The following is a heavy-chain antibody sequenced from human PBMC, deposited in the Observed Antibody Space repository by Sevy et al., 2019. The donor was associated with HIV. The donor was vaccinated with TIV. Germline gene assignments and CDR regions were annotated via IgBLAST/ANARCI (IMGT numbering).Heavy chain of an antibody. V-gene: IGHV4-30-4*01. J-gene: IGHJ4*02. CDR2: IYYSGSG. D-gene: IGHD5-12*01. CDR1: GGSVSNGDYY. CDR3: ASKRGYTHGPFES. Sequence: SETLSLTCDVSGGSVSNGDYYWSWIRQPPGKGLEWFGYIYYSGSGYYNPFLKSRVTISVDTSKNQFSLKLKSVTAADTAIYYCASKRGYTHGPFESLGQGTLVTVSS.